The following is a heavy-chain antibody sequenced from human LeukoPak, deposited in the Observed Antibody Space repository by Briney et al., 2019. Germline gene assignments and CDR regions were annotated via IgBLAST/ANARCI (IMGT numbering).Heavy chain of an antibody. D-gene: IGHD2-2*01. J-gene: IGHJ4*02. CDR3: ARDQRYCSSARCTYFDY. CDR2: TSYDETSK. Sequence: GGSLRLSCGASGFTFSNYGMHWVRQAPGKGLEWVAVTSYDETSKYYADSVKGRFTISRDNSKNTVYLQMNSLRSEDTAVYYCARDQRYCSSARCTYFDYWGQGTLVTVSS. V-gene: IGHV3-30*03. CDR1: GFTFSNYG.